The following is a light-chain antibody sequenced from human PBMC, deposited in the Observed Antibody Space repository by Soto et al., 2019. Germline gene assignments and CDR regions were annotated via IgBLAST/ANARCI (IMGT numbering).Light chain of an antibody. CDR1: QDLDNY. J-gene: IGKJ5*01. CDR2: GAY. CDR3: QQLNGSPPIT. V-gene: IGKV1-9*01. Sequence: DIQLSQSPSLLSASIGDRVTITCRASQDLDNYLAWYRQTPGEAPKLLIYGAYTLQSGVPRRFSGAGSGTEFRLKFSSLQPEDFAIYYCQQLNGSPPITFGQGTRVDSK.